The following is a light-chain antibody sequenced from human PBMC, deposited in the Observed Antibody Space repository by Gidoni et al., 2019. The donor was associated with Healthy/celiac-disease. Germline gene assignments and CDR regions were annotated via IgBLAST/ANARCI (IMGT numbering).Light chain of an antibody. CDR2: DAS. CDR1: QDISNS. Sequence: IQMTQSPSSLSASVGDRVTITCQASQDISNSLNWYQQKPGKAPKLLIYDASYLETRVPSRFSGSGSGTDLTFTISSLQPEDIATYYCQQYDNLPLTFGGGTKVEIK. J-gene: IGKJ4*01. CDR3: QQYDNLPLT. V-gene: IGKV1-33*01.